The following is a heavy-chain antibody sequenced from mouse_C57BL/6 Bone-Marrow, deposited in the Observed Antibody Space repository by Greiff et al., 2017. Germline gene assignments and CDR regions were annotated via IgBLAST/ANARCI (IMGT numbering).Heavy chain of an antibody. D-gene: IGHD2-4*01. CDR2: ISDGGSYT. CDR1: GFTFSSYA. V-gene: IGHV5-4*01. CDR3: AREITNFDY. Sequence: DVKLVESGGGLVKPGGSLKLSCAASGFTFSSYAMSWVRQTPEKRLEWVATISDGGSYTYYPDNVKGRFTISRDNAKNNLYLQMSHLKSEDTAMXYCAREITNFDYWGQGTTLTVSS. J-gene: IGHJ2*01.